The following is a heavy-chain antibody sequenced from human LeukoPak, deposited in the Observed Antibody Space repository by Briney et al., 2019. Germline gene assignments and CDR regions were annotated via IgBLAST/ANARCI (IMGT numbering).Heavy chain of an antibody. Sequence: PGGSLRLSCAASGFTFSSYGMSWVRQAPGKGLEWVSAISGSGGSTYYADSVKGRFTISRDNSKNSLYLQMNSLRAEDTAVYYCARGIRGATRSDFDYWGQGTLVTVSS. J-gene: IGHJ4*02. CDR1: GFTFSSYG. CDR3: ARGIRGATRSDFDY. V-gene: IGHV3-23*01. CDR2: ISGSGGST. D-gene: IGHD2-21*01.